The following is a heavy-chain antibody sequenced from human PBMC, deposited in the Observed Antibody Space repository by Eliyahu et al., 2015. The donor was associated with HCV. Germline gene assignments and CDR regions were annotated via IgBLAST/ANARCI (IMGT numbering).Heavy chain of an antibody. CDR3: ASGGGGIAVAGTGGWFDP. CDR1: GGSITTYY. Sequence: QVQLQESGPGLVKPSETLSLTCTVSGGSITTYYWSWIRQPPGKGLEWIGYIHYSGSTNYKPSLKSRVTISVDTSKNQFSLNLTSVTAADTAVYYCASGGGGIAVAGTGGWFDPWGQGTLVTVSS. V-gene: IGHV4-59*01. J-gene: IGHJ5*02. CDR2: IHYSGST. D-gene: IGHD6-19*01.